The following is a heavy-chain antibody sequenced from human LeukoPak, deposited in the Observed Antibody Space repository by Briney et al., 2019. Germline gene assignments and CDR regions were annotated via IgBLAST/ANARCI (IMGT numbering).Heavy chain of an antibody. Sequence: TLSLTCAVYGGSFSGYYWSWIRQHPGKGLEWIGYIYYSGSTYYNPSLKSRVTISVDTSKNQFSLKLSSVTAADTAVYYCARGGLTVAPRGGMDVWGQGTTVTVSS. D-gene: IGHD4-23*01. CDR2: IYYSGST. CDR1: GGSFSGYY. CDR3: ARGGLTVAPRGGMDV. J-gene: IGHJ6*02. V-gene: IGHV4-31*11.